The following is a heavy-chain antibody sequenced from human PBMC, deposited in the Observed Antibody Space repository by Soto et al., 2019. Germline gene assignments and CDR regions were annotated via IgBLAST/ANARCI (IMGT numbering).Heavy chain of an antibody. CDR1: GFAFSSYS. Sequence: PGGSLRLSCAASGFAFSSYSMHWVRQAPGKGLEWVSSISSSTTYIHYADSLKGRFTISRDNAKNSLYLQMNSLRVEDTAVYYCARDTETQPYFFDSWGQGTLVTVSS. V-gene: IGHV3-21*01. CDR3: ARDTETQPYFFDS. J-gene: IGHJ4*02. D-gene: IGHD2-2*01. CDR2: ISSSTTYI.